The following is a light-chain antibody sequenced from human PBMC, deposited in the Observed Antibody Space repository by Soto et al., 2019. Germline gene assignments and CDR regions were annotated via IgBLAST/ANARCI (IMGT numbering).Light chain of an antibody. V-gene: IGKV3-20*01. CDR1: QSVSSNY. Sequence: DIVLTQSPGTLSLSPGERATLSCRASQSVSSNYLAWYQQKPGQAPRLLIYGASTRATGIPDRFSGSGSGTDFTLTISSLQPEDFATYYCQQANSFPQTFGGGTKVDIK. J-gene: IGKJ4*01. CDR2: GAS. CDR3: QQANSFPQT.